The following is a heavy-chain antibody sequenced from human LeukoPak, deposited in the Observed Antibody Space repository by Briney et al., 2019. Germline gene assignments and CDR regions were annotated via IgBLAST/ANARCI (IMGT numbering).Heavy chain of an antibody. D-gene: IGHD1-26*01. V-gene: IGHV3-74*01. Sequence: GGSLRLSCAVSGLTFSNYWMHWVRQAPGKGLVWVSRISNDGTSTSYADSVKGRFTISRDNAKNTLYLQMNSLRAEDTAVYYCAKGRIVGATSFDYWGQGTLVTVSS. CDR3: AKGRIVGATSFDY. CDR1: GLTFSNYW. J-gene: IGHJ4*02. CDR2: ISNDGTST.